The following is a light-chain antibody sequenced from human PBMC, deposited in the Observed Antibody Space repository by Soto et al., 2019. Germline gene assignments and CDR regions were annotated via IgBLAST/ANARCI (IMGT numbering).Light chain of an antibody. CDR3: QQYGSSPRVT. CDR1: QSVSSSY. CDR2: GAS. V-gene: IGKV3-20*01. J-gene: IGKJ1*01. Sequence: EIVLTQSPGTLSLSPGERATLSCRASQSVSSSYLAWYQQKPGQAPRLLIYGASSRATGIPDRCSGSGSGTDFTLTISRLEPEDFAVYYCQQYGSSPRVTFGQGTKVEIK.